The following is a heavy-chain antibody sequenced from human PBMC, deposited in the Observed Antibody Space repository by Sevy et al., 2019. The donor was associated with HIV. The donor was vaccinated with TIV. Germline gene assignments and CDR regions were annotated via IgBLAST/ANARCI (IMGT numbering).Heavy chain of an antibody. D-gene: IGHD1-26*01. J-gene: IGHJ4*02. CDR1: GGSITSLY. CDR3: AGENAWGRGYS. Sequence: SETLSLTCTVSGGSITSLYWNWIRQPPGKGLEWIANIYYNGPINYNPSLKSRVTLSLDTSKNQFSLRLRSGTAADTAMYYCAGENAWGRGYSWGQGTLVTVSS. CDR2: IYYNGPI. V-gene: IGHV4-59*08.